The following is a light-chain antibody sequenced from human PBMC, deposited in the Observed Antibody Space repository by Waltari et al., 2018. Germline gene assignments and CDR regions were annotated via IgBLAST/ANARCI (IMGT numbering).Light chain of an antibody. J-gene: IGKJ1*01. CDR2: DAS. CDR1: QSVNSH. CDR3: QQRSKWPWS. V-gene: IGKV3-11*01. Sequence: ELVLTQSPATLSLSPGERATLSCRASQSVNSHVAWYQHKPGQAPRLLIYDASIRVTGISSRFSGSGSGTDFTLTISSLEPEDFAVYYCQQRSKWPWSFGQGTKVEIK.